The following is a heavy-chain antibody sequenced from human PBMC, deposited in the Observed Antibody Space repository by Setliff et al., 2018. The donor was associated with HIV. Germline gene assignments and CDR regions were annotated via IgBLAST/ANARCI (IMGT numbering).Heavy chain of an antibody. V-gene: IGHV3-21*01. CDR1: GFTFSSYT. CDR3: ARESLTVTADFDY. D-gene: IGHD2-21*02. J-gene: IGHJ4*02. CDR2: ISSDSTYI. Sequence: LRLSCAASGFTFSSYTMNWVRQAPGKGLEWVSSISSDSTYIYHADSMKGRFTISRDNAKNSLYLQMNSLRAEDTAVYYCARESLTVTADFDYWGQGTLVTVSS.